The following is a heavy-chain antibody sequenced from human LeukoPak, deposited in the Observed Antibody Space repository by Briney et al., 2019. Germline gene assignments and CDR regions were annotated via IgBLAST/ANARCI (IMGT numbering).Heavy chain of an antibody. CDR3: ARGLVSSGWYDDYYYYYYMDV. D-gene: IGHD6-19*01. CDR2: IYSGGST. V-gene: IGHV3-53*05. J-gene: IGHJ6*03. CDR1: GFTFSSYS. Sequence: GGSLRLSCAASGFTFSSYSMNWVRQAPGKGLEWVSVIYSGGSTYYADSVKGRFTISRDNSKNTLYLQMNSLRSEDTAVYYCARGLVSSGWYDDYYYYYYMDVWGKGTTVTVSS.